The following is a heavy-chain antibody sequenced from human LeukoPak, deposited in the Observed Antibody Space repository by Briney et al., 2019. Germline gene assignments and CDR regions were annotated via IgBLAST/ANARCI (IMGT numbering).Heavy chain of an antibody. V-gene: IGHV3-49*04. Sequence: PGGSLRLSSTASGFTFGDYAMSWVRQAPGKGLEWVGFIRSKAYGGTTEYAASVKGRFTISRDDSKSIAYLQMNSLKTEDTAVYYCTTHRWFGELLYLYWGQGTLVTVSS. CDR1: GFTFGDYA. D-gene: IGHD3-10*01. CDR2: IRSKAYGGTT. J-gene: IGHJ4*02. CDR3: TTHRWFGELLYLY.